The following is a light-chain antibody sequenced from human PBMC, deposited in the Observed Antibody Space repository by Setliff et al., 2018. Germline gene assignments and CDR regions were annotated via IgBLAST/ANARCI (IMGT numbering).Light chain of an antibody. Sequence: QSVLTQPASVSGSPGQSITISCTGTSSDVGGYNYVSWYQQHPGEVPKLIIYDVSERPSGVSNRFSGSKSGNTASLTISGLQAEDEADYYCFSYAGPTSWVFGGGTK. CDR1: SSDVGGYNY. CDR3: FSYAGPTSWV. CDR2: DVS. J-gene: IGLJ3*02. V-gene: IGLV2-23*02.